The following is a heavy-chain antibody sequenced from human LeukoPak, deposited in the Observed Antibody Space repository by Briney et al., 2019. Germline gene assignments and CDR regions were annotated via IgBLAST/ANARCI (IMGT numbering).Heavy chain of an antibody. D-gene: IGHD6-13*01. V-gene: IGHV4-39*01. CDR3: ARLASGRIQQLPTIDY. CDR2: IYYSGST. CDR1: GGSISSSSYY. J-gene: IGHJ4*02. Sequence: SETLSLTCTVSGGSISSSSYYWGWIRQPPGKGLEWIGSIYYSGSTYYNPSLKSRVTISVDTSKNQFSLKLSSVTAADTAVYYCARLASGRIQQLPTIDYWGQGTLVTVSS.